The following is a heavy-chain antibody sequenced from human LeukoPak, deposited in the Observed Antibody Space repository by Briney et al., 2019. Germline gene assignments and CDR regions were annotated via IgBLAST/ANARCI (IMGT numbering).Heavy chain of an antibody. CDR2: TYYRSKWYN. Sequence: KPSQTLSLTCGISGDSVSSNNGAWNWIRQSPSRGLEWLGRTYYRSKWYNDYAGSMKGRITISPDTSKNQFSLQVNSVTPEDAALYCCARDVSAGADYWGQGTLVTVSS. J-gene: IGHJ4*02. CDR1: GDSVSSNNGA. V-gene: IGHV6-1*01. CDR3: ARDVSAGADY. D-gene: IGHD6-13*01.